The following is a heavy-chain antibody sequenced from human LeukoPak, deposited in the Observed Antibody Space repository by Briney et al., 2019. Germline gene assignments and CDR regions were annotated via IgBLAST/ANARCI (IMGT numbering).Heavy chain of an antibody. CDR1: GGTFRSYA. V-gene: IGHV1-69*13. CDR3: ARDVRHRYCSGSSCYWGWLDP. CDR2: IIPIFGTS. Sequence: ASVKVSCKASGGTFRSYAITWVRQAPAQGLDWMGRIIPIFGTSNYARKFQDRVTITADESTSTAYMELSSLRSEDTAVYYCARDVRHRYCSGSSCYWGWLDPWGQGTLVTVSS. J-gene: IGHJ5*02. D-gene: IGHD2-15*01.